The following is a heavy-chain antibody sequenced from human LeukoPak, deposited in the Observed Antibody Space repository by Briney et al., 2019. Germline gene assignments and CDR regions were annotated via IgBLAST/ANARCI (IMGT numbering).Heavy chain of an antibody. CDR2: VHYSGDT. J-gene: IGHJ4*02. Sequence: NPSETLSLTCTVSGDSISGVYWSWIRQPPGKGLEWIGYVHYSGDTNYNPSLKSRVTMSLDTSKNQVSLRLSSVTAADTAVYYCARHPFATPFDHWGRGTLLTVSS. CDR3: ARHPFATPFDH. CDR1: GDSISGVY. D-gene: IGHD2-15*01. V-gene: IGHV4-59*08.